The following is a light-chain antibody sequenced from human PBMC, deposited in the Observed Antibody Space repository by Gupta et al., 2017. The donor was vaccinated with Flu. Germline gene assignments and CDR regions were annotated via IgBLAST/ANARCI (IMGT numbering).Light chain of an antibody. CDR1: QSIRDF. CDR3: QQSDSTPYS. V-gene: IGKV1-39*01. J-gene: IGKJ2*03. Sequence: PSSLSASVGDRVTITCRASQSIRDFLNWYQQKPGKAPKLLIYAASNLQSGVPSRFSGSGSGADFSLTIGRLQPEDFATYYCQQSDSTPYSFGQGTKVEMK. CDR2: AAS.